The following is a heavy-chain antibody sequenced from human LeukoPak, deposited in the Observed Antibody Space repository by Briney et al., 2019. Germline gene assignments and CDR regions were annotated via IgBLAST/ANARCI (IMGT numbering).Heavy chain of an antibody. CDR2: FDPEDGET. Sequence: GASVKVSCKVSGYTLTELSMHWVRQAPGKGLEWMGGFDPEDGETIYAQKFQGRVTMTEDTSTDTAYMELSRLRSDDTAVYYCARGVTYYDILTGYSPGDYMDVWGKGTTVTISS. V-gene: IGHV1-24*01. CDR3: ARGVTYYDILTGYSPGDYMDV. J-gene: IGHJ6*03. CDR1: GYTLTELS. D-gene: IGHD3-9*01.